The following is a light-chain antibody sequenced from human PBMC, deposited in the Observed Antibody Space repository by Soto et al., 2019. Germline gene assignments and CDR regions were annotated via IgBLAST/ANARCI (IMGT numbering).Light chain of an antibody. CDR2: DAS. CDR1: QGISNY. V-gene: IGKV1-33*01. J-gene: IGKJ4*01. Sequence: DIQMTQSPSSLSASVGDRVTITCQASQGISNYLSWYQQKPGKAPKLLIYDASNLQTGVPSRFSGSGSGTDFSSPISSLQQADNSAYYCHLQHNSSPLTFGGGTQLDIK. CDR3: HLQHNSSPLT.